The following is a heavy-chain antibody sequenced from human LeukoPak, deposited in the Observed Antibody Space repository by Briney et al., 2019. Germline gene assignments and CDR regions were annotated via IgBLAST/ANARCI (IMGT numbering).Heavy chain of an antibody. CDR1: GFSLSSYW. D-gene: IGHD3-22*01. CDR3: AREVVAALDP. V-gene: IGHV3-7*01. J-gene: IGHJ5*02. Sequence: PGGSLRLSRAASGFSLSSYWMSWVRQAPWKGLEWVANIKRDGSEENYVDSVKGRFTVSRDNAKNSLYLQMNSLRVEDTAVYYCAREVVAALDPWGQGTLVTVSS. CDR2: IKRDGSEE.